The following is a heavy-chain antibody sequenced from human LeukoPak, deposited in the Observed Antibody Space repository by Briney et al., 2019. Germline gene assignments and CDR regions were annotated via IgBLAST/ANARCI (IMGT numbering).Heavy chain of an antibody. Sequence: SETLSLTCTVSGGSISSYYWSWIRQPPGKGLEWIGCIYYSGSTNYNPSLKSRVTISVDTSKNQFSLKLSSVTAADTAVYYCARERDYYDSSGAFDIWGQGTMVTVSS. V-gene: IGHV4-59*01. D-gene: IGHD3-22*01. J-gene: IGHJ3*02. CDR3: ARERDYYDSSGAFDI. CDR2: IYYSGST. CDR1: GGSISSYY.